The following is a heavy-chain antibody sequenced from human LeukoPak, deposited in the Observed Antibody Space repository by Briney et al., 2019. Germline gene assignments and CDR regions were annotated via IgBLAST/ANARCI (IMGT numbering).Heavy chain of an antibody. V-gene: IGHV3-74*01. CDR3: ANVGTAMVWPGFDY. D-gene: IGHD5-18*01. CDR1: GFTFSSYW. Sequence: GGSLRLSCAASGFTFSSYWMHWVRQAPGKGLVWVSRINSDGSSTSYADSVKGRFTISRDNAKNTLYLQMNRLRAEDTAVYYRANVGTAMVWPGFDYWGQGTLVTVSP. CDR2: INSDGSST. J-gene: IGHJ4*02.